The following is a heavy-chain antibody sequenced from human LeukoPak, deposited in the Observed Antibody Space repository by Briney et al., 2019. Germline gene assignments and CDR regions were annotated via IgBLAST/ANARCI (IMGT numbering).Heavy chain of an antibody. D-gene: IGHD3-9*01. Sequence: GASVKVSCKASGGTFSSYAISWVRQAPGQGLEWMGGIIPIFGTANYAQKFQGRVTITADESTSTAYMELSSLRSEDTAVYYCARALTYYDILTGYFLDAFDIWGQGTMVTVSS. V-gene: IGHV1-69*13. CDR1: GGTFSSYA. CDR3: ARALTYYDILTGYFLDAFDI. J-gene: IGHJ3*02. CDR2: IIPIFGTA.